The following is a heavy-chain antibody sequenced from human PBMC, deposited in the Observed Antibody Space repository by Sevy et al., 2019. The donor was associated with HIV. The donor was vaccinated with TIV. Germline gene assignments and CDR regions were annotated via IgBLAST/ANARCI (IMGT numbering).Heavy chain of an antibody. CDR2: IYYSGST. D-gene: IGHD4-17*01. J-gene: IGHJ4*01. CDR3: ARFPATVTHFDY. CDR1: RGSISSGGYY. V-gene: IGHV4-31*03. Sequence: SETLSLTCTVSRGSISSGGYYWSWIRQHPGKGLEWIGYIYYSGSTYYNPSLKSRVTISVDTSKNQFSLKLSSVTAADTAVYYCARFPATVTHFDYWGHGTLVTVSS.